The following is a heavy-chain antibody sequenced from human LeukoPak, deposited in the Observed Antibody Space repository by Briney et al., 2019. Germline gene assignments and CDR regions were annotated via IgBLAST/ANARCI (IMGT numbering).Heavy chain of an antibody. CDR2: INHSGST. Sequence: SETLSLTCAVYGGSFSGYYWSWIRQPPGKGLEWIGEINHSGSTNYNPSLKSRVTISVAPSKKPFSLMLSSVTAADTAVYYCASVFKDYDLWSGYRNNWFDPWGQGTLVTVSS. J-gene: IGHJ5*02. CDR1: GGSFSGYY. V-gene: IGHV4-34*01. D-gene: IGHD3-3*01. CDR3: ASVFKDYDLWSGYRNNWFDP.